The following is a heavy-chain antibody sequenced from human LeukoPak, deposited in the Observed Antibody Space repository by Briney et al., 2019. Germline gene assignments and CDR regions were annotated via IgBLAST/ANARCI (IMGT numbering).Heavy chain of an antibody. CDR3: AASLPNIVVVPATKGPFGY. D-gene: IGHD2-2*01. CDR2: VSGSGGST. J-gene: IGHJ4*02. Sequence: GGSLRLSCAASGFTFSSYTMRWVRQAPGKGLEWVSGVSGSGGSTHYADSVKGRFTISRDNSKNTLYLQMNSLRAEDTAVYYCAASLPNIVVVPATKGPFGYWGQGTLVTVSS. V-gene: IGHV3-23*01. CDR1: GFTFSSYT.